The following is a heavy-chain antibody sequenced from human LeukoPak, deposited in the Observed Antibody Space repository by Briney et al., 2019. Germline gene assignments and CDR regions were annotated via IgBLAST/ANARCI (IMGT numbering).Heavy chain of an antibody. Sequence: PGGSLRLSCAASGLTFSSYAMHWVRQAPGKGLEWVAVISYDGSNKYYADSVKGRFTTSRDNSKNTLYLQMNSLRAEDTAVYYCARGRIWFGELLEGYFDYWGQGTLVTVSS. CDR2: ISYDGSNK. D-gene: IGHD3-10*01. J-gene: IGHJ4*02. CDR1: GLTFSSYA. V-gene: IGHV3-30*04. CDR3: ARGRIWFGELLEGYFDY.